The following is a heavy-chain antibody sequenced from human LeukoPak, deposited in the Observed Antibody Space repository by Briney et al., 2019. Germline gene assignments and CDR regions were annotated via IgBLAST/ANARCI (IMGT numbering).Heavy chain of an antibody. CDR1: GFTFSSYG. CDR3: ARDLGGPDY. Sequence: GGSLRLSCAASGFTFSSYGMHWVRQAPGKGLEYVSGISSNGGSTYYANSVKGRFTISRDNSKNTLYLQMNSLRAEDTAVYYCARDLGGPDYWGQGTLVTVSS. J-gene: IGHJ4*02. D-gene: IGHD3-10*01. CDR2: ISSNGGST. V-gene: IGHV3-64*01.